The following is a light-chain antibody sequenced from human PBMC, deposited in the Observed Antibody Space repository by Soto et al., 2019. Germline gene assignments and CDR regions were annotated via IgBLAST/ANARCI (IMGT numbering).Light chain of an antibody. J-gene: IGKJ4*01. CDR2: AAS. CDR3: HQANSVPRT. V-gene: IGKV1-12*01. Sequence: QVEQCVSKVSTSVGDRDPITRRASQGISSWLAWYQQKPGKAPKLLIYAASSLQSGVPSRFSGRGSGADFTRTSCSHQREDFATFYCHQANSVPRTFGGGTKVDI. CDR1: QGISSW.